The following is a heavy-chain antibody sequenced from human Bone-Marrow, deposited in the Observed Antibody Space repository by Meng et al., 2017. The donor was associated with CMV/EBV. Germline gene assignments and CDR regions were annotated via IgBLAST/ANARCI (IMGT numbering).Heavy chain of an antibody. CDR3: AKVGKPYCSSTSCPLDY. CDR1: GFTFSSYG. CDR2: IRYDGSNK. V-gene: IGHV3-30*02. J-gene: IGHJ4*02. Sequence: GESLKISCAASGFTFSSYGMHWVRQAPGKGLKWVAFIRYDGSNKYYADSVKGRFTISRDNSKNTLYLQMNSLRAEDTAVYYCAKVGKPYCSSTSCPLDYWGQGTLVTVSS. D-gene: IGHD2-2*01.